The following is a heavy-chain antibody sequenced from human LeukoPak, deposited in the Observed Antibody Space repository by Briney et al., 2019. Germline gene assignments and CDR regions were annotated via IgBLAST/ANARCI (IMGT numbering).Heavy chain of an antibody. J-gene: IGHJ5*02. D-gene: IGHD1-26*01. CDR1: GFTVRSNY. CDR2: IYGGGSV. V-gene: IGHV3-53*05. Sequence: GGSLRLSCAASGFTVRSNYMSWVRQAPGKGLEWVSIIYGGGSVFYADSVKGRFTISRDNSKNTLYLQMNSLRAEDTAVYYCAKDERVGATYGAFDPWGQGTLVTVSS. CDR3: AKDERVGATYGAFDP.